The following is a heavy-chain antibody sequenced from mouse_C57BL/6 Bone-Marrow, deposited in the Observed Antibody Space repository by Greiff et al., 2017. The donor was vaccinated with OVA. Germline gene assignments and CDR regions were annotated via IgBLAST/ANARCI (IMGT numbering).Heavy chain of an antibody. CDR1: GYTFRSYC. Sequence: QVQLQQSGAELVKPGASVKFSCTASGYTFRSYCMNWVKQRPGKGLEWIGQIYPGDGDTKYNGKFKGKATLTADKSSSTAYVQLSSLTSEDAAVYFGSRGGYWGQGTLVTVS. CDR2: IYPGDGDT. CDR3: SRGGY. J-gene: IGHJ3*01. V-gene: IGHV1-80*01.